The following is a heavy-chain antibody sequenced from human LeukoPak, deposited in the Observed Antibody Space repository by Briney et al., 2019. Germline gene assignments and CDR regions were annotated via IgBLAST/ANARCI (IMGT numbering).Heavy chain of an antibody. CDR2: IYSGGST. V-gene: IGHV3-53*01. CDR1: GFTVSNNY. CDR3: AREGGFYDSSAYYYWAY. J-gene: IGHJ4*02. Sequence: GGSLRLSCAASGFTVSNNYMSWVRQAPGKGLEWVSVIYSGGSTYYADSVKGRVTISRDNSKNTLYLQMNSLRAEDTAVYYCAREGGFYDSSAYYYWAYWGQGTLVTVSS. D-gene: IGHD3-22*01.